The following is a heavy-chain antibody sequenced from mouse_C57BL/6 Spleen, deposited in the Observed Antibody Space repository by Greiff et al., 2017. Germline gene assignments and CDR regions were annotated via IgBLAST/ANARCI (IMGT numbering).Heavy chain of an antibody. CDR2: IYPGDGDT. V-gene: IGHV1-80*01. CDR3: ARGTYHFYFDY. D-gene: IGHD3-3*01. Sequence: VKLMESGAELVKPGASVKISCKASGYAFSSYWMNWVKQRPGKGLEWIGQIYPGDGDTNYNGKFKGKATLTADKSSSTAYMQLSSLTSEDSAVYFCARGTYHFYFDYWGQGTTLTVSS. J-gene: IGHJ2*01. CDR1: GYAFSSYW.